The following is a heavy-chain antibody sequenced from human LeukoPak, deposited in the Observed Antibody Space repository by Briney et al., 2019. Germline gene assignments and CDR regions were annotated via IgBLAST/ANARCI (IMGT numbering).Heavy chain of an antibody. Sequence: ASVKVSCKASGYTFTSYDINWVRQATGQGLEWMGWMNPNSGNTGYAQKFKGRVTMTRNTSISTAYMELSSLRSEDTAVYYCASWSDSSGYYPPNTFDYWGQGTLVTVSS. CDR2: MNPNSGNT. J-gene: IGHJ4*02. V-gene: IGHV1-8*01. CDR1: GYTFTSYD. D-gene: IGHD3-22*01. CDR3: ASWSDSSGYYPPNTFDY.